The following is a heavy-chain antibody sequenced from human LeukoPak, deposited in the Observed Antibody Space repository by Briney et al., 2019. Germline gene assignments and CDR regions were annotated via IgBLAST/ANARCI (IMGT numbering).Heavy chain of an antibody. Sequence: PSETLSLTCTVSGDSISSCYWSWIRQPPGKGLEWIGYIYYSGSTNYNPSLKSRVTISINTSKNQFSLNLTSVTAADTAVYFCARGTTPTSYWGQGALVTVSS. CDR2: IYYSGST. D-gene: IGHD1-1*01. CDR3: ARGTTPTSY. J-gene: IGHJ4*02. V-gene: IGHV4-59*01. CDR1: GDSISSCY.